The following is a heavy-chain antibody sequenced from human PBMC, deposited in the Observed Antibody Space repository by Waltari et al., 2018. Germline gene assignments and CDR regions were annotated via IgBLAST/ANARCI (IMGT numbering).Heavy chain of an antibody. Sequence: QVQLQQWGAGLLKPSETLSLTCAVYGGSFSGYYWSWTRQPPGKGLGWIGEINHSGSTNYNPSLKSRVTISVDTSKNQFSLKLSSVTAADTAVYYCARGRKYSSSWYGFDYWGQGTLVTVSS. D-gene: IGHD6-13*01. CDR3: ARGRKYSSSWYGFDY. V-gene: IGHV4-34*01. CDR1: GGSFSGYY. CDR2: INHSGST. J-gene: IGHJ4*02.